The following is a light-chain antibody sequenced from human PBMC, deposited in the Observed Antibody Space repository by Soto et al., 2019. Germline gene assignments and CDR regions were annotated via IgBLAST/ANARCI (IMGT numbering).Light chain of an antibody. CDR1: SSNIGAGYD. V-gene: IGLV1-40*01. Sequence: QSVLTQPPSVSGAPGQRVTISCTGSSSNIGAGYDVHWYQQLPGTAPKLLIYGNSNRPSGVPDRFSGSKSGTSASLAITGLQADDEADYYCQSYDSSLSGSVLGGGTKLTAL. J-gene: IGLJ2*01. CDR3: QSYDSSLSGSV. CDR2: GNS.